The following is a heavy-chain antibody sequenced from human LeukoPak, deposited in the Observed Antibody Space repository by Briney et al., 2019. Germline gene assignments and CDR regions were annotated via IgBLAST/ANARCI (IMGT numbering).Heavy chain of an antibody. Sequence: PGGSLRLSCAASGFTFSNYSMNWVRQAPGKGLEWVSSISSSSSYIYYADSVKGRFTISRDNAKNSLYLQMDSLRAEDTAVYYCARDETYYYGSGIDYWGQGTLVTVSS. CDR1: GFTFSNYS. CDR2: ISSSSSYI. CDR3: ARDETYYYGSGIDY. J-gene: IGHJ4*02. V-gene: IGHV3-21*01. D-gene: IGHD3-10*01.